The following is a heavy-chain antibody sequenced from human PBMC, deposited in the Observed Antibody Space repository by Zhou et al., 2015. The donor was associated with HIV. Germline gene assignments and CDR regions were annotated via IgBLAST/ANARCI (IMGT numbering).Heavy chain of an antibody. Sequence: QVQLVQSGAEVKKPGSSVKVSCKTSGDIFSNFAVSWVRQAPGQGLEWMGGIIPIFGTANYAQKFQGRVTITADESTSTAYMELSSLRSEDTAVYYCARDLEHSNYQQLYGMDVWGQGTTVTVSS. CDR2: IIPIFGTA. CDR1: GDIFSNFA. D-gene: IGHD2-2*01. V-gene: IGHV1-69*01. J-gene: IGHJ6*02. CDR3: ARDLEHSNYQQLYGMDV.